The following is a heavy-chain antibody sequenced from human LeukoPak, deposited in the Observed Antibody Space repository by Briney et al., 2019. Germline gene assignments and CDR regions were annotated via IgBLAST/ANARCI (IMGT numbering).Heavy chain of an antibody. CDR3: ATPYDIHDAFDI. CDR1: GGTFSSYA. Sequence: SVKVSCKASGGTFSSYAISWVRQAPGQGLEWMGGIIPIFGTANYAQKFQGRVTITADESTSTAYMELSSLRSEDTSVFYCATPYDIHDAFDIWGQGTMVTVSS. CDR2: IIPIFGTA. J-gene: IGHJ3*02. V-gene: IGHV1-69*13. D-gene: IGHD3-9*01.